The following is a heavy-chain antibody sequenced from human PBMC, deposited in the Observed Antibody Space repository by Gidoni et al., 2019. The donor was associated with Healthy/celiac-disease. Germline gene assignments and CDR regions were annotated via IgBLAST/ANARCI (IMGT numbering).Heavy chain of an antibody. CDR2: ISGSGGST. V-gene: IGHV3-23*01. J-gene: IGHJ5*02. CDR3: AKDPRRGSSSQVRGNWFDP. CDR1: GFTFSRYA. Sequence: EGQLLESGGGLVQPGGSLRISCAAAGFTFSRYAMSWVRQAPGTGLEWVSAISGSGGSTYYADSVKGRFTISRDNSKNTLYLQMNSLRAEDTAVYYCAKDPRRGSSSQVRGNWFDPWGQGTLVTVSS. D-gene: IGHD6-13*01.